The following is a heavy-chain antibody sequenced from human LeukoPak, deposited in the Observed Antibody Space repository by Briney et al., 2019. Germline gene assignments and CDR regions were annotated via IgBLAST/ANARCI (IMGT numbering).Heavy chain of an antibody. Sequence: GGFLRLSCAASGFIFSRDSMNWVRQDPGEGRGWVSYINGGGSPILYADSVRGRFTISRDNAKNSLYLQMNSLRAEDTAVYYCAKIRDCTNGVCPEWFDPWGQGALVTVSS. V-gene: IGHV3-48*01. J-gene: IGHJ5*02. CDR3: AKIRDCTNGVCPEWFDP. D-gene: IGHD2-8*01. CDR1: GFIFSRDS. CDR2: INGGGSPI.